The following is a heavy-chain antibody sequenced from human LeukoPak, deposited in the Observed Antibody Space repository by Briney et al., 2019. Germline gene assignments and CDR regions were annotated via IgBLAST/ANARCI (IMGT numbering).Heavy chain of an antibody. CDR3: ARSLGFGEPFDY. Sequence: SETLSLTCTVSGYSISSCYYWGWIRQPPGKGLEWIGYIYYSGSTNYNPSLKSRVTISVDTSKNQFSLKLSSVTAADTAVYYCARSLGFGEPFDYWGQGTLVTVSS. V-gene: IGHV4-61*01. CDR1: GYSISSCYY. CDR2: IYYSGST. J-gene: IGHJ4*02. D-gene: IGHD3-10*01.